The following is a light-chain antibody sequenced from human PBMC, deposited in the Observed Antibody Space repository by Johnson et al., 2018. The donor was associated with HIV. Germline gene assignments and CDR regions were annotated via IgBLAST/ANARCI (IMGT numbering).Light chain of an antibody. CDR1: SSNIGNNF. CDR3: GTWDSSLRVSV. J-gene: IGLJ1*01. CDR2: DNN. Sequence: QSVLTQPPSVSAAPGQKVTISCSGSSSNIGNNFVSWYQQLPGRAPKLLIYDNNKRPSGIPDRFSGSTSGTSATLGITGLPPGDDADYYCGTWDSSLRVSVFGTGTKVTVL. V-gene: IGLV1-51*01.